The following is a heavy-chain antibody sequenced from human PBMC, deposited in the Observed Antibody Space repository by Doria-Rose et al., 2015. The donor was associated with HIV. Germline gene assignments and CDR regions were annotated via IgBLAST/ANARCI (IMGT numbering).Heavy chain of an antibody. D-gene: IGHD6-13*01. J-gene: IGHJ4*02. CDR3: ARIHSLSSSPLGH. CDR2: LNVGNGDT. Sequence: GASVTVSCKTSGYTFSAYSIHWVRQAPGQRLEWMGWLNVGNGDTRYSRKFQDRVTITSDTSANTGYMALSGLRSEDTAVYYCARIHSLSSSPLGHWGQGTLVNVSS. CDR1: GYTFSAYS. V-gene: IGHV1-3*01.